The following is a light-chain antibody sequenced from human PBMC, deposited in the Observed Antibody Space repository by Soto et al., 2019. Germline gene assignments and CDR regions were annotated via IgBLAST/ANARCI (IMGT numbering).Light chain of an antibody. Sequence: ARTQPRSVSGSPGQSVTISCTGSSSDVGGYNYVSWYQHHPGKAPKVVIYDVSQRPSGVPDRFSGSKSGNTASLTISGLQAEDEADYYCCSYAGSYTFVFGSGTKVTVL. CDR1: SSDVGGYNY. J-gene: IGLJ1*01. CDR3: CSYAGSYTFV. CDR2: DVS. V-gene: IGLV2-11*01.